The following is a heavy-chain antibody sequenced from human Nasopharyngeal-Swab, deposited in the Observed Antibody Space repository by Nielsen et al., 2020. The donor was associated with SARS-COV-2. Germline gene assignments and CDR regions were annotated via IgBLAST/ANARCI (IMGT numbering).Heavy chain of an antibody. V-gene: IGHV3-66*01. CDR3: ARGLPLYYDSSGYLVN. J-gene: IGHJ4*02. D-gene: IGHD3-22*01. CDR1: GFTVRSNY. Sequence: GESLKISCAASGFTVRSNYMTWVRQAPGKGLEWLSVLYVGGSTYYADSVKGRFTISRDNAKNSLYLQMNSLRAEDTAVYYCARGLPLYYDSSGYLVNWGQGTLVTVSS. CDR2: LYVGGST.